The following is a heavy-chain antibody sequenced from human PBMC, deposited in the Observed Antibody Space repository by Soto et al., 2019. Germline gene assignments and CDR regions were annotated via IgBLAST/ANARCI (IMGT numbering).Heavy chain of an antibody. CDR3: ASREVDTPMVNYY. Sequence: SETLSLTCAVYGGSFSGYYWSWIRLPPGKGLEWIGEINHSGSTNYNPSLKSRVTLSVDTSKNQFSLKLRSVTAADTAVYYCASREVDTPMVNYYWGQGTLVTVSS. J-gene: IGHJ4*02. D-gene: IGHD5-18*01. CDR1: GGSFSGYY. CDR2: INHSGST. V-gene: IGHV4-34*01.